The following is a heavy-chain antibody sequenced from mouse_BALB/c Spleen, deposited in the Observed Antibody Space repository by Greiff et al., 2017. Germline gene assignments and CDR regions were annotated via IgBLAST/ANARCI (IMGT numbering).Heavy chain of an antibody. D-gene: IGHD2-3*01. V-gene: IGHV1-4*01. CDR3: ARDDDGYSYAMDY. Sequence: QVQLQQSGAELARPGASVKMSCKASGYTFTSYTMHWVKQRPGQGLEWIGYINPSSGYTNYDQKFKDKATLTADKSSSTAYMQLSSLTSEDSAVYYCARDDDGYSYAMDYWGQGTSVTVSS. CDR2: INPSSGYT. J-gene: IGHJ4*01. CDR1: GYTFTSYT.